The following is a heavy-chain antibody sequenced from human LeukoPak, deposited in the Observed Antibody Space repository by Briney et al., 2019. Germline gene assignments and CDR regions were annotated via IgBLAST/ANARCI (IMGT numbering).Heavy chain of an antibody. CDR2: ISWNSGSI. Sequence: GGSLRLSCAASGFTFDDYAMHWVRQAPGKGLEGVSGISWNSGSIGYADSVKGRFTISRDNAKNSLYLQMNSLRAEDMALYYCAKDGDRGYSYGYFDYWGQGTLVTVSS. D-gene: IGHD5-18*01. CDR1: GFTFDDYA. CDR3: AKDGDRGYSYGYFDY. J-gene: IGHJ4*02. V-gene: IGHV3-9*03.